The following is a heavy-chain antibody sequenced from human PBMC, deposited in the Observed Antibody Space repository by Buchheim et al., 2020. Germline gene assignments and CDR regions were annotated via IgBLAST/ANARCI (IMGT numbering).Heavy chain of an antibody. J-gene: IGHJ4*02. D-gene: IGHD6-13*01. Sequence: QVQLQESGPGLVKPSQTLSLTCTVSGGSISSGSYYWSWIRQPAGKGLEWIGRIYTSGSTNYNPSLKSRVTISVDTSKNQFSLKLSSVTAADTAVYYCARDMRYSSSWVDFDYWGQGT. CDR2: IYTSGST. CDR1: GGSISSGSYY. CDR3: ARDMRYSSSWVDFDY. V-gene: IGHV4-61*02.